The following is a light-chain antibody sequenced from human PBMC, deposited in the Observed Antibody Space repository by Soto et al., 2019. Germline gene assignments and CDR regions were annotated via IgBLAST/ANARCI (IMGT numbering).Light chain of an antibody. V-gene: IGLV1-44*01. CDR3: ATWDDSLNGYML. CDR1: NSNIGSST. J-gene: IGLJ2*01. Sequence: QSVLTQPPSASETPGQTVTISCSGSNSNIGSSTVNWYQQLPGTAPKLLIYENSERPSGVPDRFSGSRSGTSASLAISGLQYDDEAFYYCATWDDSLNGYMLFGGGTKLTVL. CDR2: ENS.